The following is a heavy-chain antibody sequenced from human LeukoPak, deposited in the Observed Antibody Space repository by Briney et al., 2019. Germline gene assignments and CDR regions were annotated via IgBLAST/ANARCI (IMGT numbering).Heavy chain of an antibody. CDR2: ISGSGGST. CDR3: TTALNFDILTGLYQPIAAFDI. V-gene: IGHV3-23*01. CDR1: GFTFSSYA. D-gene: IGHD3-9*01. J-gene: IGHJ3*02. Sequence: GGSLRLSCAASGFTFSSYAMSWVRQAPGKGLEWVSAISGSGGSTYYADSVKGRFTISRDNSKNTLYLQMNSLKTEDTGVYYCTTALNFDILTGLYQPIAAFDIWGQGTLVTVSS.